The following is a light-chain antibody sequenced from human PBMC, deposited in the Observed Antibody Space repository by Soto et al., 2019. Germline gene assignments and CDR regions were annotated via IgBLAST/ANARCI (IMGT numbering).Light chain of an antibody. J-gene: IGLJ2*01. Sequence: QSALTQPPSASGSPGQSVTISCTGTKSDIGVYDFVSWYQHHPGKAPRLIIYEVVQRPSGVPDRFSGSKSGNTASLTVSGLQAADEADYYCSSYAGGRTFGVIFGGGTKLTVL. CDR3: SSYAGGRTFGVI. V-gene: IGLV2-8*01. CDR2: EVV. CDR1: KSDIGVYDF.